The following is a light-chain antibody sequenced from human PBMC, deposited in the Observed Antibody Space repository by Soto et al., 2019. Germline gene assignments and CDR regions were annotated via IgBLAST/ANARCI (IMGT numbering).Light chain of an antibody. J-gene: IGLJ1*01. Sequence: QSALTQPASVSGSPGQSITISCTGSSSDVGAYNYVSWYQHHPDKAPKLVIYDVTNRPSGVSNRFSGSKSGNTASLTISGLQAEAEADYYCNSYTSSTTPYVFGTGTKRTVL. CDR1: SSDVGAYNY. CDR2: DVT. CDR3: NSYTSSTTPYV. V-gene: IGLV2-14*03.